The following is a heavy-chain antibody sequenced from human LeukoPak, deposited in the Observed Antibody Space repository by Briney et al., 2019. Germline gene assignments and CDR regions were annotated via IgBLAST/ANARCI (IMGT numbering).Heavy chain of an antibody. CDR1: GFTFSSYA. D-gene: IGHD6-13*01. CDR2: ISGSGGST. Sequence: GGSLRLSCAASGFTFSSYAMSWVRQAPGKGLEWVSAISGSGGSTYYADSVKGRFTISRDNSKNTLYLQMNSLRAEDTAVYYCAKYIAAAGRYYYYGMDVWGKGTMVTVSS. V-gene: IGHV3-23*01. CDR3: AKYIAAAGRYYYYGMDV. J-gene: IGHJ6*04.